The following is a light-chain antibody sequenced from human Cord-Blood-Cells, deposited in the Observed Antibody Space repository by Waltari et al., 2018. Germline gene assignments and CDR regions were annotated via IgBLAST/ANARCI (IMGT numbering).Light chain of an antibody. V-gene: IGKV4-1*01. Sequence: DIVMTQSPAPLAVVLGETATVTCKSPQSVLYSSNNKNYLAWYQQKPGQPPKLLIYWASTRESGVPDRFSGSGSGTDFTLTISSLQAEDVAVYYCQQYYSTPITFGQGTRLEIK. CDR1: QSVLYSSNNKNY. CDR2: WAS. J-gene: IGKJ5*01. CDR3: QQYYSTPIT.